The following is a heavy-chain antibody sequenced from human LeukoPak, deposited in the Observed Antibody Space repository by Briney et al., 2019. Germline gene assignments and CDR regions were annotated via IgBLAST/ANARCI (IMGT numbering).Heavy chain of an antibody. Sequence: GGSLRLSCAASGFTFSDYYMSWIRQAPGKGLEWVSYISSSGSTIYYADSVKGRFTISRDNAKNSLYLQMNSLRAEDTAVYYCARHVADNWNDNDAFDIWGQGTMVTVSS. D-gene: IGHD1-1*01. CDR2: ISSSGSTI. CDR1: GFTFSDYY. CDR3: ARHVADNWNDNDAFDI. V-gene: IGHV3-11*01. J-gene: IGHJ3*02.